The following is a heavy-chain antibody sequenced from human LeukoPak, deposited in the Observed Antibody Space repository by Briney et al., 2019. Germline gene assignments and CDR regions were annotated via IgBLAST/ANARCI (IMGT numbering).Heavy chain of an antibody. CDR3: ARGQSVVYYGSGSPSDY. Sequence: ASVKVSCKASGYTFTSYGISWVRQAPGQGLEWMGWISAYNGNTNCAQKLQGRVTMTTDTSTSTAYMELRSLRSDDTAVYYCARGQSVVYYGSGSPSDYWGQGTLVTVSS. CDR1: GYTFTSYG. D-gene: IGHD3-10*01. V-gene: IGHV1-18*01. CDR2: ISAYNGNT. J-gene: IGHJ4*02.